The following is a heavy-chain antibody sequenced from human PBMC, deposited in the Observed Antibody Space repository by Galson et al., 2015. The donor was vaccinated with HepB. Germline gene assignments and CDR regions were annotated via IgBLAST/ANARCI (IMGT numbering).Heavy chain of an antibody. J-gene: IGHJ4*02. V-gene: IGHV3-23*01. CDR2: ISYSGGTA. Sequence: SLRLSCAASGFTFNTFAMNWVRQAPGKGLEWVSVISYSGGTAYYADSVKGRFTISRDNSNDTLFLQMTSLTADDTAFYYCAKDRRKAVVINTGWDFFDHWGQGILVTVSA. CDR1: GFTFNTFA. D-gene: IGHD4-23*01. CDR3: AKDRRKAVVINTGWDFFDH.